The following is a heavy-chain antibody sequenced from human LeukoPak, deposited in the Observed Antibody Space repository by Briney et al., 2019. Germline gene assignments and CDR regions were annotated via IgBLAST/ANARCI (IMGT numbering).Heavy chain of an antibody. CDR3: AKGGYCSSTSCYDGYYYYMDV. J-gene: IGHJ6*03. Sequence: PGGSLRLSCAASGFTFSSYAMSWVRQAPGKGLEWVSAISGSGGSTYYADSVKGRFTISRDNSKNTLYLQMNSLRAEDTDVYYCAKGGYCSSTSCYDGYYYYMDVWGKGTTVTVSS. D-gene: IGHD2-2*01. V-gene: IGHV3-23*01. CDR1: GFTFSSYA. CDR2: ISGSGGST.